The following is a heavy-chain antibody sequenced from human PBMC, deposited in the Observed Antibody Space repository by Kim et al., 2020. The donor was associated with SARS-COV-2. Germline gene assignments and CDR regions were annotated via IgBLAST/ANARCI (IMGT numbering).Heavy chain of an antibody. Sequence: SLKSRVTISVDTSKNQFSLKLSSVTAADTAVYYCARHPYSSGWRVTRIDYWGQGTLVTVSS. CDR3: ARHPYSSGWRVTRIDY. D-gene: IGHD6-19*01. J-gene: IGHJ4*02. V-gene: IGHV4-39*01.